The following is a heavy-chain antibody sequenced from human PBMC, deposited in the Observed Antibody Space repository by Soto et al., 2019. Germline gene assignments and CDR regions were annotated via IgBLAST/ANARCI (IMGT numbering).Heavy chain of an antibody. V-gene: IGHV4-39*07. CDR1: GGSISSSSYY. CDR3: AREIDFWSGYGWFDP. J-gene: IGHJ5*02. CDR2: IYYSGST. Sequence: SETLSLTCTVSGGSISSSSYYWGWIRQPPGKGLEWIGSIYYSGSTYYNPSLKSRVTISVDRSKNQFSLKLSSVTAADTAVYYCAREIDFWSGYGWFDPWGQGTLVTVSS. D-gene: IGHD3-3*01.